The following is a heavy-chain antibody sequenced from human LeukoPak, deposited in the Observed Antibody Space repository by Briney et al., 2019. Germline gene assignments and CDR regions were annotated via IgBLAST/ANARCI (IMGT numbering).Heavy chain of an antibody. D-gene: IGHD3-10*01. CDR1: GFTFSSYW. Sequence: PGGSLRLSCAASGFTFSSYWMSWVRQAPGKGLEWVSAISGSGGSTYYADSVKGRFTISRDNSKNTLYLQMNSLRAEDTAVYYCAKAGGGLWFGELWGQGTLVTVSS. V-gene: IGHV3-23*01. CDR2: ISGSGGST. CDR3: AKAGGGLWFGEL. J-gene: IGHJ4*02.